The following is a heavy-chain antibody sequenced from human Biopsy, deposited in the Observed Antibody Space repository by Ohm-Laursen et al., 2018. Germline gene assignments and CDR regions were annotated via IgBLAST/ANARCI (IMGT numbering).Heavy chain of an antibody. V-gene: IGHV1-69*11. CDR3: AREAIGYQLPCDD. D-gene: IGHD2-2*01. CDR1: TGTFNSYG. CDR2: IIPILRTT. J-gene: IGHJ4*02. Sequence: GSSVKVSCKAPTGTFNSYGIIWVRQAPGQGLEWMGRIIPILRTTAYAQTFPGRVTITADSPTSTVDMELTSLTSDDTAVYFCAREAIGYQLPCDDWGQGTLVTVFS.